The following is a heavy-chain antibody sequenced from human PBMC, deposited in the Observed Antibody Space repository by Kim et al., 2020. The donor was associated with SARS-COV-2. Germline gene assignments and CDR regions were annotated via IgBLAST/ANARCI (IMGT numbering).Heavy chain of an antibody. CDR1: GYTFTNYW. Sequence: GESLKISCKGSGYTFTNYWIGWVRQMPGKGLEWIGNIYSGDSDTRYSPSFQGRVTISADKSISTVYMQWSSLKASDTAMYYCARSVSGGAGDGMDVWVQETTVTVSS. CDR3: ARSVSGGAGDGMDV. CDR2: IYSGDSDT. V-gene: IGHV5-51*01. J-gene: IGHJ6*02.